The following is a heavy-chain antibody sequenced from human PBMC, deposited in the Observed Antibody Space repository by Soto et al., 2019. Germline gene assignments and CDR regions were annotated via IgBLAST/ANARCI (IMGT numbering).Heavy chain of an antibody. V-gene: IGHV4-59*01. CDR2: MNDIGRT. J-gene: IGHJ5*02. Sequence: QVQLQESGPGVVKPSETLSLTCTVSGAFSSTYYWSWIRQPPGKGLEWIGYMNDIGRTNYNPSLKIRVSISLDTSKNQFSLKLSSVIAADTAVYYCARSFCRDAVRCNWFDPWGLGTLVTASS. CDR1: GAFSSTYY. D-gene: IGHD2-8*01. CDR3: ARSFCRDAVRCNWFDP.